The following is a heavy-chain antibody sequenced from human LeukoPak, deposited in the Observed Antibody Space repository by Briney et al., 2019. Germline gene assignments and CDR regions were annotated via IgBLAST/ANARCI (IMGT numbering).Heavy chain of an antibody. V-gene: IGHV3-7*03. CDR1: GFTFSSFG. CDR3: ARDYTGYFP. D-gene: IGHD3-9*01. Sequence: PGGPRRLSWAASGFTFSSFGMNWVRQAPGKGREWVANIKTDGSEKYYVDSVKGRFTISRDNAKNSLYLQMNSLRAEDTAVYYCARDYTGYFPWGQGTLVIVSS. CDR2: IKTDGSEK. J-gene: IGHJ5*02.